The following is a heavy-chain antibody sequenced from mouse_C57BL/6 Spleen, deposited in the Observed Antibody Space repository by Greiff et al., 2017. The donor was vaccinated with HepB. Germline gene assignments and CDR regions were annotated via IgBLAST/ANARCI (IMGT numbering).Heavy chain of an antibody. CDR3: AREGSYYSNHFAY. CDR2: INPNNGGT. Sequence: EVQLQQSGPELVKPGASVKISCKASGYTFTDYYMNWVKQSHGKSLEWIGDINPNNGGTSYNQKFKGKATLTVDKSSSTAYMELRSLTSEDSAVYYCAREGSYYSNHFAYWGQGTLVTVSA. D-gene: IGHD2-5*01. J-gene: IGHJ3*01. V-gene: IGHV1-26*01. CDR1: GYTFTDYY.